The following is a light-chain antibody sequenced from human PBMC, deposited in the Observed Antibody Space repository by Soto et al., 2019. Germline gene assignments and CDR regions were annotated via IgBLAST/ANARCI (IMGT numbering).Light chain of an antibody. J-gene: IGKJ1*01. CDR3: QQYGSSPVT. CDR2: GAS. Sequence: EIVLTQSPGTLSLSPVERATLSCMASQSVSSTYLAWYQQQPGQAPRLLIYGASNRATGIPDRFSGSGSGTDFTLTISRLEPEDFAVYYCQQYGSSPVTFGQGTKVDIK. V-gene: IGKV3-20*01. CDR1: QSVSSTY.